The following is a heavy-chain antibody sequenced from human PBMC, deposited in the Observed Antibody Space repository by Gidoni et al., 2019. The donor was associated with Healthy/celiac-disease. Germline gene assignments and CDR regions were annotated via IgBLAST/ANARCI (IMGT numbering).Heavy chain of an antibody. CDR2: IYYSGST. CDR1: GGSISSGDYY. V-gene: IGHV4-30-4*01. J-gene: IGHJ4*02. Sequence: QVQLQESGPGLVKPSQTLSLTCTVPGGSISSGDYYWSWIRQPPGKGLEWIGYIYYSGSTYYNPSLKSRVTISVDTSKNQFSLKLSSVTAADTAVYYCARAGQRWRKPSPFDYWGQGTLVTVSS. CDR3: ARAGQRWRKPSPFDY.